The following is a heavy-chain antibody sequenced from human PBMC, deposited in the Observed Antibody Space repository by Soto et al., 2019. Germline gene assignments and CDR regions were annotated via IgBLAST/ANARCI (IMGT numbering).Heavy chain of an antibody. J-gene: IGHJ5*02. Sequence: QITLKESGPTLVKPTQTLTLTCTFSGFSLSASGVGVGWIRQPPGKALEWLALIYWDDDKRYSPSLKSRLTITKDTSKKQVVLTMTNMDPADTATYYCANRRIAMTQNWFDPWGQGTLVTVSS. CDR2: IYWDDDK. CDR3: ANRRIAMTQNWFDP. D-gene: IGHD6-13*01. CDR1: GFSLSASGVG. V-gene: IGHV2-5*02.